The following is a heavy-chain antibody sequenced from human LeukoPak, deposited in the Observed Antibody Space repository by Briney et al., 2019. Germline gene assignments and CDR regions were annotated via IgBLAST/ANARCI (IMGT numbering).Heavy chain of an antibody. CDR2: LYSDGNT. V-gene: IGHV3-53*01. CDR3: ARGVEPLAANTLAY. Sequence: PGGSLRLSCAASGFTVITNDMTWVRQAPGKGLEWVSVLYSDGNTEYADSVQGRFTISRDNPKNTLYLEMNSLSPDDTAVYYCARGVEPLAANTLAYWGQGTLVTVSS. D-gene: IGHD1-14*01. CDR1: GFTVITND. J-gene: IGHJ4*02.